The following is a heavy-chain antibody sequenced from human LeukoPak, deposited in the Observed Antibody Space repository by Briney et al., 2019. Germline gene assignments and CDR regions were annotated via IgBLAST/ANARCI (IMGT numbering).Heavy chain of an antibody. D-gene: IGHD1-26*01. Sequence: SETLSLTCAVYGGSFSGYYWSWIRQPPGKGLEWIGEINHSGSTNYNPSLKSRVTISVDTSKNQFSLKLSSVTAADTAVYYCARPGGSYPYYFDYWGQGTLVTVSS. CDR3: ARPGGSYPYYFDY. J-gene: IGHJ4*02. CDR2: INHSGST. V-gene: IGHV4-34*01. CDR1: GGSFSGYY.